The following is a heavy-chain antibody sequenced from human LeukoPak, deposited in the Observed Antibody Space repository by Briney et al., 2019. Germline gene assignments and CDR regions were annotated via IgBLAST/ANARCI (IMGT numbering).Heavy chain of an antibody. Sequence: HPGGSLRLSCAASGFTFSSYGMNWVRQAPGKGLEWVSYISSTSNTIYYADSVKGRFTISRDNAKNSLYLQMNSLRDEDTAVYYCARGRVVTVVAVVHSIYDYWGQGTLVTVST. CDR2: ISSTSNTI. D-gene: IGHD2-15*01. CDR3: ARGRVVTVVAVVHSIYDY. V-gene: IGHV3-48*02. J-gene: IGHJ4*02. CDR1: GFTFSSYG.